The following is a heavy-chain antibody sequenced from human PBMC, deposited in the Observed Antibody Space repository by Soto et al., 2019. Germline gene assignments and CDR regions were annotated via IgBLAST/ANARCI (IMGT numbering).Heavy chain of an antibody. J-gene: IGHJ4*02. CDR3: ARAWYYYDSSGYVY. Sequence: SETLSLTCAVYGGSFSGYYWSWIRQPPGKGLEWIGEINHSGSTNYNPSLKSRVTISVDTSKNQFSLKLSSVTAADTAVYYCARAWYYYDSSGYVYWGQGTLVTVYS. CDR1: GGSFSGYY. CDR2: INHSGST. D-gene: IGHD3-22*01. V-gene: IGHV4-34*01.